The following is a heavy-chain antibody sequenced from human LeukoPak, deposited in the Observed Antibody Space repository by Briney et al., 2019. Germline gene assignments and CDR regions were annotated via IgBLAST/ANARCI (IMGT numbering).Heavy chain of an antibody. CDR1: GFTFDDYA. Sequence: GRSLRLSCAASGFTFDDYAMHWVRQAPGKGLEWVSGISWNSGSIGYADSVKGRFTISRDNAKNSLYLQMNSLRAEDTAVYYCARVNRGYSYGYAFDYWGQGTLVTVSS. CDR3: ARVNRGYSYGYAFDY. CDR2: ISWNSGSI. D-gene: IGHD5-18*01. J-gene: IGHJ4*02. V-gene: IGHV3-9*01.